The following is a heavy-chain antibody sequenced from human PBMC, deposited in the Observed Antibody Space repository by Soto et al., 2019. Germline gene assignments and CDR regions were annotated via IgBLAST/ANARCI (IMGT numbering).Heavy chain of an antibody. D-gene: IGHD1-1*01. V-gene: IGHV4-34*01. CDR1: GGSFSGYY. CDR3: ERDARTTGYTYYYGGEV. Sequence: SETLSLTCAVYGGSFSGYYWSWIRQPPGKGQEWIGEINHSGSTNYNPSLKSRVTISVDTSKNQFSLKLSSVTAADTAVYYCERDARTTGYTYYYGGEVWGQGTRVP. CDR2: INHSGST. J-gene: IGHJ6*02.